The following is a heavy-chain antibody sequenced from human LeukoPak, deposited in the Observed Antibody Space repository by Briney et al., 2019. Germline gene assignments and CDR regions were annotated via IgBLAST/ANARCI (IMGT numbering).Heavy chain of an antibody. CDR1: GFTFSSYG. D-gene: IGHD3-3*01. J-gene: IGHJ4*02. V-gene: IGHV3-30*18. Sequence: GRSLRLSCAASGFTFSSYGMHWVRQAPGKWLEWVAVISYDGSNKYYADSVKGRFTISRDNSKNTLYLQMNSLRAEDTAVYYCAKEGGFLEWLLYQGGGYFDYWGQGTLVTVSS. CDR3: AKEGGFLEWLLYQGGGYFDY. CDR2: ISYDGSNK.